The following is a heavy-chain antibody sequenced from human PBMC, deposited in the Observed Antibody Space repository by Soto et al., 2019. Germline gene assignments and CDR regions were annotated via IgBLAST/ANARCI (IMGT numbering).Heavy chain of an antibody. CDR3: ASGNIAATGSLYYYYYGMDV. Sequence: SETLSLTCTVSGVSISTYYWSWIRQSPGKGLEWIGYISDSGSTNYNPSLKSRVTISVDTSKNQFSLKLSSVTAADTAVYYCASGNIAATGSLYYYYYGMDVWGQGTTVTVSS. CDR2: ISDSGST. V-gene: IGHV4-59*08. CDR1: GVSISTYY. D-gene: IGHD6-13*01. J-gene: IGHJ6*02.